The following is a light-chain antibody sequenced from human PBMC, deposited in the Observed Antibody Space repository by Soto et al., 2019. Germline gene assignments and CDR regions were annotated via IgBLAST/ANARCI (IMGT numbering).Light chain of an antibody. J-gene: IGKJ1*01. CDR2: DAS. CDR1: QSISTW. CDR3: QQYNTYSKT. V-gene: IGKV1-5*01. Sequence: DIQMTQSPSTLSASVGDSVTITCRASQSISTWLAWYQQKAGKAPNLLISDASSLESGVPSRFSGSGSGTEFTLTISSRQPDDFATYYCQQYNTYSKTFGHGTKVEIK.